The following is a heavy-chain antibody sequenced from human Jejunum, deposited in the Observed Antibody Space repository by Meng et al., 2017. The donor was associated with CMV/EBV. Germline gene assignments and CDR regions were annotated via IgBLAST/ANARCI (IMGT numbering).Heavy chain of an antibody. V-gene: IGHV4-38-2*02. Sequence: SGYSISSGSNWAWIRQTPDKGLEWLGSVYQSGATFYNPSVVRRVTISMDTSKNQFSLQLTSVTAADTAMYYCVREQFLTGSSVDYWGQGILVTVSS. CDR3: VREQFLTGSSVDY. D-gene: IGHD6-6*01. J-gene: IGHJ4*02. CDR1: GYSISSGSN. CDR2: VYQSGAT.